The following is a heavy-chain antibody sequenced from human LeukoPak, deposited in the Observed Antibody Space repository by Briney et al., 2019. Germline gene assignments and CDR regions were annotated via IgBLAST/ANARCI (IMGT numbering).Heavy chain of an antibody. V-gene: IGHV3-30*04. CDR2: ISYDGSNK. Sequence: PGGSLRLSCAASGFTFNSYAMHWVRQAPGKGLEWVAVISYDGSNKYYADSVKGRFTISRDNSKNTLYLQMNSLRAEDTAVYYCAREEVATMGGSYYGMDVWGQGTTVTVSS. CDR3: AREEVATMGGSYYGMDV. CDR1: GFTFNSYA. J-gene: IGHJ6*02. D-gene: IGHD5-12*01.